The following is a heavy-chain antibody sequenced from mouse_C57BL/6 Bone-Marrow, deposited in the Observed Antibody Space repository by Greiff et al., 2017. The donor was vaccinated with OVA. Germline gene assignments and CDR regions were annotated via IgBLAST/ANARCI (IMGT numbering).Heavy chain of an antibody. CDR1: GFNIKDDY. D-gene: IGHD3-2*02. Sequence: EVKLVESGAELVRPGASVKLSCTASGFNIKDDYMHWVKQRPEQGLEWIGWIDPENGDTEYASKFQGKATITADTSSNTAYLQLSSLTSEDTAVYYCTRQLRPYFDYWGQGTTLTVSS. J-gene: IGHJ2*01. CDR2: IDPENGDT. V-gene: IGHV14-4*01. CDR3: TRQLRPYFDY.